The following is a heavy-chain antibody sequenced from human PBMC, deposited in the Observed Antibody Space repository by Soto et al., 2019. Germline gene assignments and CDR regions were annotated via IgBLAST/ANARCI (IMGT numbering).Heavy chain of an antibody. CDR2: IIPIFGTA. D-gene: IGHD3-22*01. CDR3: ARSHYYDSSGYLTEWRRYYYYGMDV. V-gene: IGHV1-69*13. Sequence: GASVKVSCKASGGTFSSYAISWVRQAPGQGLEWMGGIIPIFGTANYAQKFQGRVTITADESTSTAYMELSSLRSEDTAVYYCARSHYYDSSGYLTEWRRYYYYGMDVWGQGTTVTVSS. J-gene: IGHJ6*02. CDR1: GGTFSSYA.